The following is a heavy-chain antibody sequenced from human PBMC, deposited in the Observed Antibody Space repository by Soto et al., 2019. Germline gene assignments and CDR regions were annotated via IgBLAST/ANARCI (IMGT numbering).Heavy chain of an antibody. J-gene: IGHJ4*02. Sequence: SLRLCCDASGFTFIRYEMYWVRQAPGKGLEWVSYISSSGITIYYADSVKGRFTISRDNAKNSLYLQMNSLRAEDTAVYYGTREDRVFYYDNSGYQTFDYWGQGTLVTISS. CDR1: GFTFIRYE. CDR2: ISSSGITI. V-gene: IGHV3-48*03. CDR3: TREDRVFYYDNSGYQTFDY. D-gene: IGHD3-22*01.